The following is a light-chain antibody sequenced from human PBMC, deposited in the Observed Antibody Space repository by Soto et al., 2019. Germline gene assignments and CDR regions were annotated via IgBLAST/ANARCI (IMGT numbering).Light chain of an antibody. Sequence: EVVLTQSPGTLSLSPGEGATLSCRASQSVGSNYLAWFQQKLGRAPRLLIYGASSRATGIPDRFSGSGSGTDFTLTMTRLEPEDFAVYYCQQYAGSPWTFGQGTKVDI. CDR2: GAS. CDR1: QSVGSNY. V-gene: IGKV3-20*01. CDR3: QQYAGSPWT. J-gene: IGKJ1*01.